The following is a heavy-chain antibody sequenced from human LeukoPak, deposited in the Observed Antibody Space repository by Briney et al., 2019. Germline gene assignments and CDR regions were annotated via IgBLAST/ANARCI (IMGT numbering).Heavy chain of an antibody. V-gene: IGHV1-2*04. CDR2: INPNSGGT. J-gene: IGHJ4*02. D-gene: IGHD3-9*01. CDR1: GYTFTGYY. CDR3: ARDDPSYDILTGYYMDPYFDY. Sequence: ASVKVSCKASGYTFTGYYMGWVRHAPGQGLGWMGWINPNSGGTNYAQKFQGSVTMTRDTSISTAYMELSRLRSDGTAVYYCARDDPSYDILTGYYMDPYFDYWGQGTLVTVSS.